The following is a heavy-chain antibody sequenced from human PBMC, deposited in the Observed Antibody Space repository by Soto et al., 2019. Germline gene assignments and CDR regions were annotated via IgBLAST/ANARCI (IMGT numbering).Heavy chain of an antibody. CDR2: ISSSGSTI. V-gene: IGHV3-11*01. J-gene: IGHJ6*02. Sequence: PGGSLRLSCAASGFTFSDYYMSWIRQAPGKGLEWVSYISSSGSTIYYADSVKGRFTISRDNAKNSLYLQMNSLRAEDTAVYYCARDLALRSYYYYGMDVWGQGTTVTVSS. CDR3: ARDLALRSYYYYGMDV. CDR1: GFTFSDYY. D-gene: IGHD3-3*02.